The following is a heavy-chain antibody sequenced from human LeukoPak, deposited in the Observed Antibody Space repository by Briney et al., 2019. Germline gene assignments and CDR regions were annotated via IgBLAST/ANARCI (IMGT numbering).Heavy chain of an antibody. CDR2: IYYTGST. Sequence: PSETLSLTCTVSGGSISTYYWSWIRQPPGKGLEWIGYIYYTGSTNYSPSLKSRVTISVDTSKNQFSLKLSSVTAADTAVYFCARTQYCSGGSCYPYYFDYWGQGTPVTVSS. J-gene: IGHJ4*02. V-gene: IGHV4-59*01. CDR3: ARTQYCSGGSCYPYYFDY. CDR1: GGSISTYY. D-gene: IGHD2-15*01.